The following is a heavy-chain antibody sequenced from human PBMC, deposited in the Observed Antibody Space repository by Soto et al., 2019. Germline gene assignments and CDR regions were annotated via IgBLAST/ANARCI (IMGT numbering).Heavy chain of an antibody. CDR3: AKKAGAGSSGPANYFDY. J-gene: IGHJ4*02. D-gene: IGHD6-19*01. Sequence: PGGSLRLSCAASGFTFSSYAMSWVRQAPGKGLEWVSAISDGVGTTYYADSVKGRFTISRDNSKNTVYLQMNSLRVEVTAVYFCAKKAGAGSSGPANYFDYWGQGTLVTVSS. V-gene: IGHV3-23*01. CDR2: ISDGVGTT. CDR1: GFTFSSYA.